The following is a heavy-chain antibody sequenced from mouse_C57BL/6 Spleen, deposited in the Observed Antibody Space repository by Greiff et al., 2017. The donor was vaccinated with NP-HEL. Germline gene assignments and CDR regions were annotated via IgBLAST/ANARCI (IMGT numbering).Heavy chain of an antibody. V-gene: IGHV3-1*01. CDR1: GYSITSGYD. J-gene: IGHJ4*01. CDR2: ISYSGST. Sequence: DVQLQESGPGMVKPSQSLSLTCTVTGYSITSGYDWHWIRHFPGNKLEWMGYISYSGSTNYNPSLKSRISITHDTSKNHFFLKLNSVTTEDTATYYCARAHYDYYAMDYWGQGTSVTVSS. D-gene: IGHD1-1*02. CDR3: ARAHYDYYAMDY.